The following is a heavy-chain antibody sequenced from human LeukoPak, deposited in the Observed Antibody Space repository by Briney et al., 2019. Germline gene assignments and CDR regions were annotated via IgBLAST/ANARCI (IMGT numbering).Heavy chain of an antibody. CDR2: INHSGST. V-gene: IGHV4-34*01. J-gene: IGHJ4*02. Sequence: SETLSLTCAVYGGSFRGYYWSCIRQPPGKGLEWIWEINHSGSTNYNPSLKSRVTISVDTSKNQFSLKLSSVTAADTAVYYCARVNSSSWYVDYWGQGTLVTVSS. CDR1: GGSFRGYY. D-gene: IGHD6-13*01. CDR3: ARVNSSSWYVDY.